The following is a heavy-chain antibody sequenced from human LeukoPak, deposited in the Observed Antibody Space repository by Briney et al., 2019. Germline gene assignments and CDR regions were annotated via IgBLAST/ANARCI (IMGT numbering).Heavy chain of an antibody. D-gene: IGHD2-15*01. CDR1: GFTFSSFA. CDR3: AKQIVVVTAGMNYFDN. J-gene: IGHJ4*02. Sequence: GGSLRLSCAAAGFTFSSFAMNWVRQAPGKGLEWVSTITGSGSTTFYADSVKGRFTISRDNSKKTLFLQMNSLRAVDTAVYFCAKQIVVVTAGMNYFDNWGQGTLVTVSS. V-gene: IGHV3-23*01. CDR2: ITGSGSTT.